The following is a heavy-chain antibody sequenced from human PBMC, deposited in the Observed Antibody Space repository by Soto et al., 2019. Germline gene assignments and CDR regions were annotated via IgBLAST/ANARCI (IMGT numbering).Heavy chain of an antibody. CDR1: GYTFTSFY. Sequence: QVQLVQSGAEVKKPGASVKVSCKASGYTFTSFYMHWVRQAPGQGLEWMGIINPSGTTTDYAQKFQGRVTMTTDTSTSTYYMALSSLTPEDTAVYYCAKPQIARHYYYGMEVWGQGTAVTVSS. V-gene: IGHV1-46*01. CDR3: AKPQIARHYYYGMEV. J-gene: IGHJ6*02. CDR2: INPSGTTT.